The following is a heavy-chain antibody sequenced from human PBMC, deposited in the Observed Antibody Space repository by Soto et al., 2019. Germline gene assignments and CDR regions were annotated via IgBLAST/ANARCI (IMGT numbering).Heavy chain of an antibody. Sequence: QVQLVQSGAEVKKPGSSVKVSCKASGGTFSSYAISWVRQAPGQGLEWMGGIITIFGTANYAQKFQGRVTITADESTSTAYMELSSLRSEDTAVYYCARTPTTLVVGAPSVLYYFDYWGQGTLVTVSS. V-gene: IGHV1-69*01. CDR1: GGTFSSYA. CDR3: ARTPTTLVVGAPSVLYYFDY. J-gene: IGHJ4*02. CDR2: IITIFGTA. D-gene: IGHD1-26*01.